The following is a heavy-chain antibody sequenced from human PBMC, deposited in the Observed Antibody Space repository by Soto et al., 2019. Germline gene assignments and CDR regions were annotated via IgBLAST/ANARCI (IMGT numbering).Heavy chain of an antibody. V-gene: IGHV4-31*03. CDR1: GGSIISGGYY. CDR3: ARVLRGRAKIKVGLFDI. CDR2: IYYSGST. Sequence: LSLTCTVSGGSIISGGYYWSWIRQHPGKGLEWIGYIYYSGSTYYSPSLKSRVTISVDTSKNQFSLKLSSVTAADTAVYYCARVLRGRAKIKVGLFDIGAQGTMVPASS. D-gene: IGHD1-26*01. J-gene: IGHJ3*02.